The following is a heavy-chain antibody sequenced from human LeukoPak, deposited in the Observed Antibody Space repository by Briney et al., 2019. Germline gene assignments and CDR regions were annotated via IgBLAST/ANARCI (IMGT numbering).Heavy chain of an antibody. CDR1: GGSFSGYY. D-gene: IGHD6-6*01. CDR3: ARGQIAARRAFDY. CDR2: INHSGST. Sequence: SETLSLTCAVYGGSFSGYYWSWIRQPPGKGLEWIGEINHSGSTNYNPSLKSRVTISVDTSKNQFSLKLSSVTAADTAVYYCARGQIAARRAFDYWGQGTLVTVSS. V-gene: IGHV4-34*01. J-gene: IGHJ4*02.